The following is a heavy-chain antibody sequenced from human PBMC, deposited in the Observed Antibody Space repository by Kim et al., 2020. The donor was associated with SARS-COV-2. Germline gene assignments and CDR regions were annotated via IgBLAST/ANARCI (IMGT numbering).Heavy chain of an antibody. V-gene: IGHV3-11*04. CDR2: ISSSGSTI. CDR3: ARSAAGTSYYYYGMDV. Sequence: GGSLRLSCAASGFTFSDYYMSWIRQAPGKGLEWVSYISSSGSTIYYADSVKGRFTISRDNAKNSLYLQINSLRAEDTAVYYCARSAAGTSYYYYGMDVWGQGTTVTVSS. J-gene: IGHJ6*02. D-gene: IGHD6-13*01. CDR1: GFTFSDYY.